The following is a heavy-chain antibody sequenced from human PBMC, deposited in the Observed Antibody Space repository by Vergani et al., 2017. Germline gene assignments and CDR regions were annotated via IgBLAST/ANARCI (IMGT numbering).Heavy chain of an antibody. CDR3: AKHFRGWGIDY. CDR1: GFTLSNYD. D-gene: IGHD3-16*01. J-gene: IGHJ4*02. Sequence: QVQLVESGGGVVQRGGSLRLSCATSGFTLSNYDMQWIRQGPGKGLEFVAFIQFDESNQYYADSVKGRFTLTRDFSKNTLYLQMNSLRTDDTATYYCAKHFRGWGIDYWGKGTQVIVSS. V-gene: IGHV3-30*02. CDR2: IQFDESNQ.